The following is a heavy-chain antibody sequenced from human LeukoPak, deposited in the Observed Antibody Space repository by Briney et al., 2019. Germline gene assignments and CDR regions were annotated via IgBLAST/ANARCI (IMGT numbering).Heavy chain of an antibody. CDR3: ARDYYDILTGYPTFDY. D-gene: IGHD3-9*01. J-gene: IGHJ4*02. CDR1: GYTVTGYY. V-gene: IGHV1-2*02. CDR2: INPNSGGT. Sequence: GASVKVSCKASGYTVTGYYMHWVRQAPGQGLEWMGWINPNSGGTNYAQKFQGRVTMTRDTSISTAYMELSRLRSDDTAVYYCARDYYDILTGYPTFDYWGQGTLVTVSS.